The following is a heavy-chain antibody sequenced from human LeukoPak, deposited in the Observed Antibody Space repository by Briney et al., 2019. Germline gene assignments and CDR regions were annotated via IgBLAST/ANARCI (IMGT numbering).Heavy chain of an antibody. Sequence: GGSLRLSCVASGLPIGDFAMHWVRQAPGQGLEWVSLTSGDGVSTFFTDSVKGRFSISRDNSKNSLFLEMSSLRTEDTAMYYCARESGKFDYWGQGTLVAVSS. CDR2: TSGDGVST. CDR3: ARESGKFDY. CDR1: GLPIGDFA. J-gene: IGHJ4*02. V-gene: IGHV3-43*02.